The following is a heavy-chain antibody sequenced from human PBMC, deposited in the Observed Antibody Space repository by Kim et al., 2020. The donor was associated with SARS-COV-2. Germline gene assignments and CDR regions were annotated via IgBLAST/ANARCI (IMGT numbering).Heavy chain of an antibody. CDR3: ARDQGSGWYEGLAHYFDP. V-gene: IGHV3-7*01. CDR2: IKEDGSEK. CDR1: GFRFSSYW. Sequence: GGSLRLSCAASGFRFSSYWMSWVRQAPGKGLEWVANIKEDGSEKHYVDSVKGRFTISRDNAKNSLYLQMNSLRAEDTAVYYCARDQGSGWYEGLAHYFDPWGQGTLVTVSS. D-gene: IGHD6-19*01. J-gene: IGHJ4*02.